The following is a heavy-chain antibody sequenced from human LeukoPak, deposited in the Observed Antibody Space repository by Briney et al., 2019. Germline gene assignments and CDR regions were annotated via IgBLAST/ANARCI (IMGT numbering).Heavy chain of an antibody. CDR1: GFTFSSYA. Sequence: PGGSLRLSCAASGFTFSSYAMSWGRQAPGEGLERGSGISGSGGSTYYAHSVKGRFTISRDNSKNTLYLQMNMVSAQATALYYCGNVQQLVPENYWGQGTLVTVSS. CDR3: GNVQQLVPENY. V-gene: IGHV3-23*01. J-gene: IGHJ4*02. CDR2: ISGSGGST. D-gene: IGHD6-13*01.